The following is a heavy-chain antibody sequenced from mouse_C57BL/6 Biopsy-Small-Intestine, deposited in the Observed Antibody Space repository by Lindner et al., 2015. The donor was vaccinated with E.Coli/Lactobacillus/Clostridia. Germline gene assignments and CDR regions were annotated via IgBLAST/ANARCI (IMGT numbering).Heavy chain of an antibody. D-gene: IGHD1-1*01. V-gene: IGHV5-6*01. CDR1: GFTFSSYG. Sequence: VQLQESGGDLVKPGGSLKLSCAASGFTFSSYGMSWVRQTPDKRLEWVATISSGGSYTYYPDSVKGRFTISRDSAKNTLYLQMSSLKSEDTAMYYCARHRDYGSSYAMDYWGQGTSVTVSS. CDR2: ISSGGSYT. J-gene: IGHJ4*01. CDR3: ARHRDYGSSYAMDY.